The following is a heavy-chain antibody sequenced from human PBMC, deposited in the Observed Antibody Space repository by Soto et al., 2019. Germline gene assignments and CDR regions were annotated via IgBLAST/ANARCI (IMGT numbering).Heavy chain of an antibody. D-gene: IGHD3-3*02. CDR3: TRHLADY. J-gene: IGHJ4*02. CDR2: IRSKANSYAT. V-gene: IGHV3-73*02. Sequence: EVQLVESGGGLVQPGGSLKLSCAASGFSFSGSAMHWVRQAPGKGLEWLGRIRSKANSYATAYAASVEGRFTISSDDSKNTAYLQMNSLKTEDTALYFCTRHLADYWGQGTLVTVSS. CDR1: GFSFSGSA.